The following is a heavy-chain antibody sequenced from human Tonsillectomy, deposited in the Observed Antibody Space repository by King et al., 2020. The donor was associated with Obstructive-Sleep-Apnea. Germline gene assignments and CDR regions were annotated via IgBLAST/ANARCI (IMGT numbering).Heavy chain of an antibody. CDR3: AKGQALIDY. V-gene: IGHV3-9*01. CDR1: GFTFDDYA. CDR2: ISWNSGSI. J-gene: IGHJ4*02. Sequence: VQLVESGGGLVQPGRSLRLSCAASGFTFDDYAMHWGRQVPGKGLEWVSGISWNSGSIGYADSVKGRFTISRDNAKNSLYLQMNSLRAEDTALYYCAKGQALIDYWGQGTLVTVSS.